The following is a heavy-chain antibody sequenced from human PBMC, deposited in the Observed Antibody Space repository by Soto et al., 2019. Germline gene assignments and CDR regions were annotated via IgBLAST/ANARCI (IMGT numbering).Heavy chain of an antibody. D-gene: IGHD7-27*01. Sequence: GGSLRLSCAASGFTFSSYWMSWVRQAPGKGLEWVANIKQDGSEKYYVDSVKGRFTISRDNAKNSLYLQMNSLRAEDTAVYYCAVWGFLYYFDYWGQGTLVTVSS. CDR2: IKQDGSEK. J-gene: IGHJ4*02. CDR3: AVWGFLYYFDY. V-gene: IGHV3-7*03. CDR1: GFTFSSYW.